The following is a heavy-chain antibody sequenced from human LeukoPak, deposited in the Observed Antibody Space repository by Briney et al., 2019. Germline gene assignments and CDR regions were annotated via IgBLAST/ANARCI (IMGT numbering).Heavy chain of an antibody. V-gene: IGHV4-39*07. CDR1: GGSISSSSYY. D-gene: IGHD3-3*01. CDR3: ARGYYDFWSGYYTNGLDY. Sequence: PSETLSLTCTVSGGSISSSSYYRGWIRQPPGKGLEWIGSIYYSGSTYYNPSLKSRVTISVDTSKNQFSLKLSSVTAADTAVYYCARGYYDFWSGYYTNGLDYWGQGTLVTVSS. J-gene: IGHJ4*02. CDR2: IYYSGST.